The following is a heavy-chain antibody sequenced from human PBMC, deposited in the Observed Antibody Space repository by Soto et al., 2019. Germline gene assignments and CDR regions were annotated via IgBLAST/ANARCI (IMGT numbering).Heavy chain of an antibody. CDR3: AKGGGGDHGY. Sequence: EVQLVESEGGLVQPGGSLRLSCEASGFIFTTSDMSWVRQAPGKGLEWISSITITGDTTHYADSVKGRFTISRDNSRNTGYLQMNSLGGDDPAVYYWAKGGGGDHGYWGQGTLVAVSS. CDR2: ITITGDTT. J-gene: IGHJ4*02. CDR1: GFIFTTSD. D-gene: IGHD2-21*02. V-gene: IGHV3-23*04.